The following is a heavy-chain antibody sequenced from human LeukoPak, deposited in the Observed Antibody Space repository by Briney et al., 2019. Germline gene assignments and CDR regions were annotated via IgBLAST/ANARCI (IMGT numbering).Heavy chain of an antibody. CDR3: ASGEAYYDFWSGYKAFDY. D-gene: IGHD3-3*01. J-gene: IGHJ4*02. CDR1: GYTFTSYY. CDR2: INPSGGST. V-gene: IGHV1-46*01. Sequence: GASVKVSCKASGYTFTSYYMHWVRQAPGQGLEWMGIINPSGGSTSYAQKFQGRVTMTRDTSTSTVYMELSSLRSEDTVVYYCASGEAYYDFWSGYKAFDYWGQGTLVTVSS.